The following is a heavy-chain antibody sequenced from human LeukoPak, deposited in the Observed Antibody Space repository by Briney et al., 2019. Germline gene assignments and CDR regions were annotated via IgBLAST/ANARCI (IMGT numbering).Heavy chain of an antibody. CDR1: GGTFSSYA. J-gene: IGHJ4*02. D-gene: IGHD6-13*01. V-gene: IGHV1-69*13. CDR2: IIPIFGTA. CDR3: ARGITAAGRQTYFDY. Sequence: SVKVSCKASGGTFSSYAISWVRQAPGQGLEWMGGIIPIFGTANYAQKFQGRVTITADESTSTAYMELSSLRSEDTAVYYCARGITAAGRQTYFDYWGQGTLVTVSS.